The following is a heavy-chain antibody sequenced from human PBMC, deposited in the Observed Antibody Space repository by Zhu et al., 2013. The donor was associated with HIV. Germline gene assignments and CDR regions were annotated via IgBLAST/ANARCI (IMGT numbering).Heavy chain of an antibody. D-gene: IGHD1-26*01. CDR3: ARENSGSSDC. V-gene: IGHV1-2*02. J-gene: IGHJ4*02. CDR1: GYTFTGYF. CDR2: INPNSGGT. Sequence: QVHLVQSGAEVKKPGASVKVSCKASGYTFTGYFMHWVRQAPGHGLEWLGWINPNSGGTNYAQKFQGRVTITRDTSISTAYMELSRLRSDDTAVYYCARENSGSSDCWGQGTLVTVSS.